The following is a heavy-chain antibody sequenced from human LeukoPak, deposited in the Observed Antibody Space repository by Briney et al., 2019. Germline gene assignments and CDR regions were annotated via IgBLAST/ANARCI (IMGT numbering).Heavy chain of an antibody. CDR2: INPSGGST. D-gene: IGHD3-3*01. V-gene: IGHV1-46*01. CDR1: GYTFTSYH. J-gene: IGHJ5*02. CDR3: AREALTIFALVRTQTTKSPPRFDP. Sequence: GASVKVSCKASGYTFTSYHMHWVRQAPGQGLEWMGIINPSGGSTNYAQKFQGRVTMTRDVSTTTVYMDLSSLRSDDTAVYYCAREALTIFALVRTQTTKSPPRFDPWGQGTLVTVSS.